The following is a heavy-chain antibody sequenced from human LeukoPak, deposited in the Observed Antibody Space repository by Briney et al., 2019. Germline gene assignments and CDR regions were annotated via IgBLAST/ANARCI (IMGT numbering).Heavy chain of an antibody. D-gene: IGHD3-10*01. J-gene: IGHJ4*02. CDR1: GFTFSSYA. CDR2: ISYDGSNK. CDR3: ATSSMVRGAQFDY. Sequence: GGSLRLSCAASGFTFSSYAMHWVRQAPGKGLEWVAVISYDGSNKYYADSVKGRFTISRDNSENTLYLQMNSLRAEDTAVYYCATSSMVRGAQFDYWGQGTLVTVSS. V-gene: IGHV3-30*04.